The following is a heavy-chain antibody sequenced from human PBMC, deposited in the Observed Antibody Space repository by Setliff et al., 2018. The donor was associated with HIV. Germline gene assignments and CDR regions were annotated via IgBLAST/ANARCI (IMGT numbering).Heavy chain of an antibody. CDR2: TYHTGTT. V-gene: IGHV4-59*08. D-gene: IGHD1-1*01. Sequence: SETLSLTCTVSGGSIKNSFWSWIRRPPGGGLEWIGYTYHTGTTDYNPALQIRVTIFVDMSKNQYSLKVAPVTAADTAIYYCARHGDDMGADYFDLWGLGTLVTVSS. J-gene: IGHJ4*02. CDR3: ARHGDDMGADYFDL. CDR1: GGSIKNSF.